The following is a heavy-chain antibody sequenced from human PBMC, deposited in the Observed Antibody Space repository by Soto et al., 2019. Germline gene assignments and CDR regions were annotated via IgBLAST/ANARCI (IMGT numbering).Heavy chain of an antibody. Sequence: SETLWLTCTFCNYSITTTSYFLSLIRQTPWNWLEWLGSIYYSVSTYYNPSLQSRVTISVVTSKSQFSLKVRSVTSADAAIYYSATHARDGPYDFLWGQGKTVSVS. V-gene: IGHV4-39*01. CDR3: ATHARDGPYDFL. CDR1: NYSITTTSYF. CDR2: IYYSVST. J-gene: IGHJ6*01. D-gene: IGHD3-16*01.